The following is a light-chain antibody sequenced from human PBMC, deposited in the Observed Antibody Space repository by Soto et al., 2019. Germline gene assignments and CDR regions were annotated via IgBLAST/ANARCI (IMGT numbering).Light chain of an antibody. J-gene: IGKJ4*01. Sequence: DIQMTQSPSSVSASVGDRVTITCRTNEAIRNWLAWYQQKPGKAPKLLIYAAASLQSGVPSRFSGSGSGTEFTLTISSLQPEDFATYYCLQANSFPLTFGGGTKVEIK. CDR2: AAA. CDR3: LQANSFPLT. CDR1: EAIRNW. V-gene: IGKV1D-12*01.